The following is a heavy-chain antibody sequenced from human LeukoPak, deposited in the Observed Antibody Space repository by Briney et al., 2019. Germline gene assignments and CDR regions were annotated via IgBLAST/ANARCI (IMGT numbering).Heavy chain of an antibody. CDR1: GGTFSSYA. J-gene: IGHJ3*02. V-gene: IGHV1-69*13. Sequence: SVKVSCKASGGTFSSYAISWVRQAPGQGLEWRGGIIPIFGTANYAQKFQGRVTITADESTSTAYMELSSLRSEDTAVYYCARGRDGYNSFGAFDIWGQGTMVTVSS. CDR3: ARGRDGYNSFGAFDI. D-gene: IGHD5-24*01. CDR2: IIPIFGTA.